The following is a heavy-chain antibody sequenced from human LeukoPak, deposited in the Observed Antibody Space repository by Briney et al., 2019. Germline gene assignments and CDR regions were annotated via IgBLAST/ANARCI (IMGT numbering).Heavy chain of an antibody. Sequence: ASVKVSCKASGYTFTNYGISWVRQAPGQGLEWMGWISAFNGNRNYAQMLQGRVTMATDTSTSTAYMELRSLRSDDTAVYYCARDGEWLLYYNYYYGMDVWSQGTTVTVSS. V-gene: IGHV1-18*01. CDR1: GYTFTNYG. CDR2: ISAFNGNR. J-gene: IGHJ6*02. CDR3: ARDGEWLLYYNYYYGMDV. D-gene: IGHD3-3*01.